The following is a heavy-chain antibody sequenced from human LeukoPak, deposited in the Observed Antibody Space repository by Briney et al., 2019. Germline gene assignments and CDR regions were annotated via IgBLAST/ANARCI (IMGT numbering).Heavy chain of an antibody. CDR3: ARRDLLPP. D-gene: IGHD2/OR15-2a*01. Sequence: SETLSLTCAVYGGSFSGYYWSWIRQPPGKGLEWIGEISHSGSTNYSPSLKSRVTISVDTSKNQFSLKLSSVTAADTAVYYCARRDLLPPWGQGTLVTVSS. J-gene: IGHJ5*02. V-gene: IGHV4-34*01. CDR2: ISHSGST. CDR1: GGSFSGYY.